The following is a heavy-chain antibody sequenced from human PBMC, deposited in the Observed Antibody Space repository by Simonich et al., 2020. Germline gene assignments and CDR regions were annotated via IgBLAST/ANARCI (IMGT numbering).Heavy chain of an antibody. CDR1: GYSFTRYW. CDR3: ARQLNDFDI. Sequence: EVQLVQSGAEVKKPWESLKISCKGSGYSFTRYWIGWVRPMSGKVLEWMGIIYSGASDTRYSPSFQGQVTISADKSISTAYLQWSSLNASDTASYCCARQLNDFDIWGQGTMVTVSS. J-gene: IGHJ3*02. CDR2: IYSGASDT. V-gene: IGHV5-51*01. D-gene: IGHD1-1*01.